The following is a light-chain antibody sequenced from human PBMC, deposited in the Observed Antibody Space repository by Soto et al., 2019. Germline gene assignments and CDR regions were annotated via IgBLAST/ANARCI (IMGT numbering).Light chain of an antibody. V-gene: IGKV1-5*01. CDR2: DAS. CDR1: QSISSW. Sequence: DIQMTQSPSTLSASVGYRVTITCRASQSISSWLAWYQQKPGEAPKLLIYDASSLGNGVPSRFSGSGSGTEFTLTISGLQPDDFATYYCQHYDTYRATFGLGTKVDIK. CDR3: QHYDTYRAT. J-gene: IGKJ1*01.